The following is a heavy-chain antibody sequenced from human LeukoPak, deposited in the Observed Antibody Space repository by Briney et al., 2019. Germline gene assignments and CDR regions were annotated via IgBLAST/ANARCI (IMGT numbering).Heavy chain of an antibody. D-gene: IGHD2-15*01. Sequence: SETLSLTCTVSGGSISSGSYYWSWIRQPAGKGLEWIGRIYTSGSTNYNPSLKSRVTISVDTSKNQFSLKLSSVTAADTAVYYCAREDRTHLSGRAFDIWGQGTMVTVSS. CDR2: IYTSGST. V-gene: IGHV4-61*02. J-gene: IGHJ3*02. CDR1: GGSISSGSYY. CDR3: AREDRTHLSGRAFDI.